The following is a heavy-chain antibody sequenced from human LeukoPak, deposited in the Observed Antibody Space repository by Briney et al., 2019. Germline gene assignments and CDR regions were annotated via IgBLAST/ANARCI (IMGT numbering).Heavy chain of an antibody. CDR3: ARHVRRDGYRLLDY. J-gene: IGHJ4*02. D-gene: IGHD5-24*01. CDR1: GGSISSSSYY. CDR2: IYYSGST. Sequence: PETLSLTCTVSGGSISSSSYYWGWIRQPPGKGLEWIGGIYYSGSTYYNPSLKSRVTISVDTSKNQFSLKLSSVTAADTAVYYCARHVRRDGYRLLDYWGQGTLVTVSS. V-gene: IGHV4-39*01.